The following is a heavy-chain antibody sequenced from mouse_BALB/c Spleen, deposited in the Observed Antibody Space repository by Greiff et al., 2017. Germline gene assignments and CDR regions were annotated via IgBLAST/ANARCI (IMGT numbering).Heavy chain of an antibody. CDR2: IDPSDSYT. V-gene: IGHV1S127*01. CDR3: TRSLGGYAMDY. J-gene: IGHJ4*01. D-gene: IGHD1-1*02. Sequence: QVQLQQSGAELVKPGASVKMSCKASGYTFTSYWMHWVKQRPGQGLEWIGTIDPSDSYTSYNQKFKGKATLTVDTSSSTAYMQLSSLTSEDSAVYYCTRSLGGYAMDYWGQGTSVTVSS. CDR1: GYTFTSYW.